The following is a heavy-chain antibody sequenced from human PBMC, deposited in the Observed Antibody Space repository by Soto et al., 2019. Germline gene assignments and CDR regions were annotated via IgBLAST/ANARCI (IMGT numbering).Heavy chain of an antibody. CDR1: GFSLSTSGVG. D-gene: IGHD3-3*01. J-gene: IGHJ5*02. CDR2: IYWDDDK. Sequence: SGPTLVNPTQTLTLTCTFSGFSLSTSGVGVGWIRQPPGKALEWLALIYWDDDKRYSPSLKSRLTITKDTSKNQVVLTMTNMDPVDTATYYCAHIPPLKYYDFWSGYFGNYTWFDPWGEGALVTVSS. CDR3: AHIPPLKYYDFWSGYFGNYTWFDP. V-gene: IGHV2-5*02.